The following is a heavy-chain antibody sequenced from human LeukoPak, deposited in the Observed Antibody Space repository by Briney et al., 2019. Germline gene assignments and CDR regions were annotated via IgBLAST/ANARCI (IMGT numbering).Heavy chain of an antibody. CDR2: IRYDGSNK. CDR1: GFTFSSYG. J-gene: IGHJ4*02. Sequence: GGSLRLSCAASGFTFSSYGMHWVRQAPGKGLEWVAFIRYDGSNKYYADSVKGRFTISRDNSKNTLYLQMNSLRAEDTAVYYCAKDRNPTIFGVVIPRRTFDYWGQGTLVTVSS. D-gene: IGHD3-3*01. V-gene: IGHV3-30*02. CDR3: AKDRNPTIFGVVIPRRTFDY.